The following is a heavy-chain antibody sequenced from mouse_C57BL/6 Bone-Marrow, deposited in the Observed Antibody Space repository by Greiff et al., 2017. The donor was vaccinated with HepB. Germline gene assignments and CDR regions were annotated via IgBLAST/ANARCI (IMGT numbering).Heavy chain of an antibody. CDR1: GYAFSSSW. CDR2: IYPGDGDT. D-gene: IGHD1-1*01. Sequence: VQLQQSGPELVKPGASVKISCKASGYAFSSSWMNWVKQRPGKGLEWIGRIYPGDGDTNYNGKFKGKATLTADKSSSTAYMQLSSLTSEDSAVYFCARRRRWYFDYWGQGTTLTVSS. CDR3: ARRRRWYFDY. V-gene: IGHV1-82*01. J-gene: IGHJ2*01.